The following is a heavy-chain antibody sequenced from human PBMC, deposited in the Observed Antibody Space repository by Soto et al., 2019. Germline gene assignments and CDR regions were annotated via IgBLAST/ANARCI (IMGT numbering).Heavy chain of an antibody. CDR3: ARVHPDDGDWFDP. J-gene: IGHJ5*02. Sequence: ASVKVSCKASGYTFTGYYMHWVRQAPGQGLEWMGWINPNSGGTNYAQKFQGRVTMTRDTSISTAYMELSRLRSDDTAVYYCARVHPDDGDWFDPWGQGTLVTVSS. CDR2: INPNSGGT. D-gene: IGHD3-16*01. V-gene: IGHV1-2*02. CDR1: GYTFTGYY.